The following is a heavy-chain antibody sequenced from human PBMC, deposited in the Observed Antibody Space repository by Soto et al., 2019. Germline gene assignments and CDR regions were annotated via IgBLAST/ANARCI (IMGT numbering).Heavy chain of an antibody. CDR1: GFTFSDYY. Sequence: TGGSLRLSCAASGFTFSDYYMSWIRQAPGKGLDWVAYISSSSRTTKYGDSVKGRFTISRDDAKNSLFLQMNSLRGEDTAVYYCERDVYRYSRSSTEDVWGQGTTVTVYS. D-gene: IGHD6-6*01. CDR3: ERDVYRYSRSSTEDV. V-gene: IGHV3-11*06. CDR2: ISSSSRTT. J-gene: IGHJ6*02.